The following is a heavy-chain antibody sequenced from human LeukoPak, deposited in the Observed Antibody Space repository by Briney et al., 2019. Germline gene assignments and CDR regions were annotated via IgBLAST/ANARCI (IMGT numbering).Heavy chain of an antibody. V-gene: IGHV1-2*02. CDR3: VRWIQLWLLSDY. J-gene: IGHJ4*02. D-gene: IGHD5-18*01. CDR2: INPNSGGT. Sequence: ASVKVSFKASGYTFTGYYMHWVRQAPGQGLEWMGWINPNSGGTNYAQKFQGRVTMTRDTSISTAYMELSRLRSDDTAVYYCVRWIQLWLLSDYWGQGTLVTVSS. CDR1: GYTFTGYY.